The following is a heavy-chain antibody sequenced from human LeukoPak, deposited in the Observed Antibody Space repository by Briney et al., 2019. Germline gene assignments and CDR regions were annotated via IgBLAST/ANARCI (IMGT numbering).Heavy chain of an antibody. J-gene: IGHJ4*02. CDR2: ISGSGGST. V-gene: IGHV3-23*01. CDR1: GFTFSSYA. CDR3: ARDARRLYYGSGSYWGY. Sequence: PGGSLRLSCAASGFTFSSYAMSWVRQAPGKGLEWVSAISGSGGSTYYADSVKGRFTISRDNSKNTLYLQMNSLRAEDTAVYYCARDARRLYYGSGSYWGYWGLGTLVTVSS. D-gene: IGHD3-10*01.